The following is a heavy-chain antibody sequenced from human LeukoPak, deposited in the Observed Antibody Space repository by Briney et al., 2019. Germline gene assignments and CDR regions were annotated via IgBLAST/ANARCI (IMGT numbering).Heavy chain of an antibody. CDR2: IYLSGST. V-gene: IGHV4-30-2*01. Sequence: PSETLSLTCTVSGGSISSGGYYWSWIRQPPGKGLEWIGYIYLSGSTYYNPSLKSRVTISVDRSKNQFSLKLSSVTAADTAVYYCARVDSSGYYYYMDVWGKGTTVTVSS. CDR1: GGSISSGGYY. CDR3: ARVDSSGYYYYMDV. J-gene: IGHJ6*03. D-gene: IGHD6-19*01.